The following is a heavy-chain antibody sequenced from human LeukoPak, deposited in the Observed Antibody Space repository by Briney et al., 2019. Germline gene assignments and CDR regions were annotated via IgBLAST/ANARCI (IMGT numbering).Heavy chain of an antibody. D-gene: IGHD3-22*01. CDR2: IKSKTDGGTT. V-gene: IGHV3-15*01. CDR1: GFTFSSYS. Sequence: PGGSLRLSCAASGFTFSSYSMTWVRQAPGKGLEWVGRIKSKTDGGTTDYAAPVKGRFTISRDDSKNTLYLQMNSLKTEDTAVYYCTTDPATMMASRLGYYYMDVWGKGTTVTVSS. J-gene: IGHJ6*03. CDR3: TTDPATMMASRLGYYYMDV.